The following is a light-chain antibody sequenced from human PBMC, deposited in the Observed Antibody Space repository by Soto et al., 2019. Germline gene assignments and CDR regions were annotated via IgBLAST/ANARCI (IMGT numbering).Light chain of an antibody. CDR3: QQYKDWPMYT. Sequence: IVMTQSPATLSVSPGERATLSCRASQSVNNKLAWYLQKPGQAPRLLIYDTSIRATGIPARFSGSGSGTEFTLTISSLQSEDFADYYCQQYKDWPMYTFGQGTKVEIK. V-gene: IGKV3-15*01. J-gene: IGKJ2*01. CDR1: QSVNNK. CDR2: DTS.